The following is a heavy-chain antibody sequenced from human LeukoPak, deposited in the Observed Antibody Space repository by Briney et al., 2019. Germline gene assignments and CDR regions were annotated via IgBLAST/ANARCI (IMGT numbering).Heavy chain of an antibody. D-gene: IGHD6-19*01. V-gene: IGHV3-23*01. CDR2: ISGSGSNT. J-gene: IGHJ4*02. CDR3: AKDSDKALSGWYNY. CDR1: GFTFSSYA. Sequence: PGGSLRLSCAASGFTFSSYAMSWVRQAPGKGLEWVSAISGSGSNTYYADSVKGRFTISRDNSKNTLYLHMNSLRAEDTALYYCAKDSDKALSGWYNYWGQGTLVTVSS.